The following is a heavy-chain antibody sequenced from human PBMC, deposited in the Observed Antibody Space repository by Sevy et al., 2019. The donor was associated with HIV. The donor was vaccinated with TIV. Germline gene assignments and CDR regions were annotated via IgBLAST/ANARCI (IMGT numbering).Heavy chain of an antibody. J-gene: IGHJ3*02. CDR3: AKDKGGLYGDYGHDASDI. D-gene: IGHD4-17*01. CDR1: GFTFDDHA. CDR2: ISWNSGKI. Sequence: GGSLRLSCAASGFTFDDHAMHWVRQAPGKGLEWVSGISWNSGKIGYADSVKGRFTISRDNAKNSLYLQMNSLRAEDTALYYCAKDKGGLYGDYGHDASDIWGQGTMVTVSS. V-gene: IGHV3-9*01.